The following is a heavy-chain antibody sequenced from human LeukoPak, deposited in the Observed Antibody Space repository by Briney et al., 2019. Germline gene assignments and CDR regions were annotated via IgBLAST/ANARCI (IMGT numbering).Heavy chain of an antibody. V-gene: IGHV3-23*01. D-gene: IGHD2-15*01. CDR1: GFTFDDYG. J-gene: IGHJ4*02. CDR2: IFPSGGEI. CDR3: ATYRQVLLPFES. Sequence: GGSLRLSCAASGFTFDDYGMSWVRQPPGKGLEWVSSIFPSGGEIHYADSVRGRFTISRDNSKSTLSLQMNSLRAEDTAIYYCATYRQVLLPFESWGQGTLVTVSS.